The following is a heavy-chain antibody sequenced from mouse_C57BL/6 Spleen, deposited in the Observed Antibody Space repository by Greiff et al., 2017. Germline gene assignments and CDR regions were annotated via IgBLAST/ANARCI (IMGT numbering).Heavy chain of an antibody. J-gene: IGHJ4*01. Sequence: VQLQQSGPELVKPGASVKIPCKASGYTFTDYNMDWVKQSHGKSLEWIGDINPNNGGTIYNQKFKGKATLTVDKSSSTAYMELRSLRSEDTAVYYCARGRGGSYYYAMDYWGQGTSVTVSS. D-gene: IGHD1-1*02. V-gene: IGHV1-18*01. CDR1: GYTFTDYN. CDR2: INPNNGGT. CDR3: ARGRGGSYYYAMDY.